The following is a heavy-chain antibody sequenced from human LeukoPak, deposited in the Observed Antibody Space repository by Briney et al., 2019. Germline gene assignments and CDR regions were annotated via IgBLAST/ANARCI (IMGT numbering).Heavy chain of an antibody. D-gene: IGHD2-2*01. J-gene: IGHJ4*02. CDR2: ITSTSSYV. V-gene: IGHV3-21*01. CDR3: ARGSVMPAALKDY. Sequence: GGSLRLSCEASGFTFSTYNMNWVRQAPGKRLEWVSSITSTSSYVFYADSVKGRFTISRDNAKNSLYLQINSLRAEDTAVYYCARGSVMPAALKDYWGQGTLVTVSS. CDR1: GFTFSTYN.